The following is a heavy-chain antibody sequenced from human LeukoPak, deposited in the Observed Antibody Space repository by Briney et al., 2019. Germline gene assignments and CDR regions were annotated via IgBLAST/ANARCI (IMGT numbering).Heavy chain of an antibody. Sequence: ASVKVSCKASGGTFSSYAISWVRQAPGQGLEWMGWINPNSGGTNYAQKFQGRVTMTRDTSISTAYMELSRLRSDDTAVYYCARDTEGYDYWGQGTLVTVSS. D-gene: IGHD4-17*01. CDR3: ARDTEGYDY. J-gene: IGHJ4*02. CDR2: INPNSGGT. CDR1: GGTFSSYA. V-gene: IGHV1-2*02.